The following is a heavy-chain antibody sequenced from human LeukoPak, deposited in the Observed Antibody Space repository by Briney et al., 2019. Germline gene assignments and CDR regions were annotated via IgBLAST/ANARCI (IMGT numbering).Heavy chain of an antibody. CDR2: IIPIFGTA. CDR1: GGTFSSYA. J-gene: IGHJ5*02. Sequence: SVKVSCKASGGTFSSYAISWVRQAPGQGLEWMGGIIPIFGTANYAQKFQGRATITTDESTSTAYMELSSLRSEDTAVYYCARVEQIGYCSGGSCLRFDPWGQGTLVTVSS. CDR3: ARVEQIGYCSGGSCLRFDP. V-gene: IGHV1-69*05. D-gene: IGHD2-15*01.